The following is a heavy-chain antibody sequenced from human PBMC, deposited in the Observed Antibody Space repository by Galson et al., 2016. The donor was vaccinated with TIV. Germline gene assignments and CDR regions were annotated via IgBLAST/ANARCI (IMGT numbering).Heavy chain of an antibody. J-gene: IGHJ6*02. Sequence: LRLSCAASGFTFSSFGMHWVRQAPGKGLEWVALIRYDGSRRYYADSVKGRFTISRDDSKNTLYLQMNGLRRNDSAVYYCASGVVAHTYYFYGMDVWGQGTTVTVSS. V-gene: IGHV3-33*03. CDR1: GFTFSSFG. CDR3: ASGVVAHTYYFYGMDV. D-gene: IGHD2-15*01. CDR2: IRYDGSRR.